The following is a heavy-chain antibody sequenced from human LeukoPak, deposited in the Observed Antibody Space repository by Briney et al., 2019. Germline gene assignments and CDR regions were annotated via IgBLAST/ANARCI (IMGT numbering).Heavy chain of an antibody. CDR1: GGSFSGYY. V-gene: IGHV4-34*01. CDR2: INHSGST. CDR3: ARGLDYYDSSGYRLPALGY. Sequence: SETLSLTCAVYGGSFSGYYWSWIRQPPGKGLEWIGEINHSGSTSYNSSVKSRVTISVDTSKNQISLKLSSVTAPDTAVDHCARGLDYYDSSGYRLPALGYWGQGTLVTVSS. J-gene: IGHJ4*02. D-gene: IGHD3-22*01.